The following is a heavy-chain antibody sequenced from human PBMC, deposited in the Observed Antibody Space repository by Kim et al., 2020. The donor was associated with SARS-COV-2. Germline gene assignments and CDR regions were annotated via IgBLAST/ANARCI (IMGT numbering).Heavy chain of an antibody. CDR3: ARVGWLQFPYYYYGMDV. CDR2: IYYSGST. Sequence: SETLSLTCTVSGGSISSYYWSWIRQPPGKGLEWIGYIYYSGSTNYTPSLKSRVTISVDTSKNQFSLKLSSVTAADTAVYYCARVGWLQFPYYYYGMDVWGQGTTVTVYS. CDR1: GGSISSYY. V-gene: IGHV4-59*08. J-gene: IGHJ6*02. D-gene: IGHD5-12*01.